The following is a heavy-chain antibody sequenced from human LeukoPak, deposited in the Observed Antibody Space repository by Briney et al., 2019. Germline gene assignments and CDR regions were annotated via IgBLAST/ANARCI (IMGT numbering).Heavy chain of an antibody. J-gene: IGHJ5*02. Sequence: PSETLSLTCTVSGGSISPFYWNWIRQPPGKGLEWIGYIYYTGGTNYNPSLKSRVTISVDTSKNQFSLKLSSVTAADTAVYYCARGKTYYDFWSGHIGDNWFDPWGQGTLVTVSS. D-gene: IGHD3-3*01. CDR2: IYYTGGT. CDR3: ARGKTYYDFWSGHIGDNWFDP. CDR1: GGSISPFY. V-gene: IGHV4-59*01.